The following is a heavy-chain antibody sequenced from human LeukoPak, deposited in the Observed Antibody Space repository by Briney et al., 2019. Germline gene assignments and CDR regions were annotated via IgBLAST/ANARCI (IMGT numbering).Heavy chain of an antibody. Sequence: PGGSLRLSCAASGFTFSSYGMHWVRQAPGKGLEWVAVISYDGSNKYYADSVKGRFTISRDNSKNTLYLQMNSLRAEDTAVYYCAKGHWFDPWGQGTLVTVSS. CDR1: GFTFSSYG. CDR3: AKGHWFDP. V-gene: IGHV3-30*18. J-gene: IGHJ5*02. CDR2: ISYDGSNK.